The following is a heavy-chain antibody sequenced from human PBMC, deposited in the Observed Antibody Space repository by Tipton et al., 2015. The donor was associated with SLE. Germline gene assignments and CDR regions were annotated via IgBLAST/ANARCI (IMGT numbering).Heavy chain of an antibody. D-gene: IGHD3-9*01. CDR1: GGSISSGDYY. CDR3: AREVGGDILTGYQKYYFDY. J-gene: IGHJ4*02. V-gene: IGHV4-31*03. CDR2: IYYSGST. Sequence: TLSLTCTVSGGSISSGDYYWSWIRQHPGRGLEWIGYIYYSGSTYYNPSLKSRVTISVDTSKNQFSLKLSSVTAADTAVYYCAREVGGDILTGYQKYYFDYWGQGTLVTVSS.